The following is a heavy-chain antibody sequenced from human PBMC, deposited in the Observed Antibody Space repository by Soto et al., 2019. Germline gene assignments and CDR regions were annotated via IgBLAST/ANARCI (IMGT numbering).Heavy chain of an antibody. CDR3: ARRYCISTSCPNDAFDI. CDR1: GYTFTSYG. Sequence: ASVKVSCKASGYTFTSYGISWVRQAPGQGLEWMGWISAYNGNTNYAQKLQGRVTMTTDTSTSTAYMELRSLRSDDTAVHYCARRYCISTSCPNDAFDIWGQGTMVTVSS. V-gene: IGHV1-18*01. CDR2: ISAYNGNT. J-gene: IGHJ3*02. D-gene: IGHD2-2*01.